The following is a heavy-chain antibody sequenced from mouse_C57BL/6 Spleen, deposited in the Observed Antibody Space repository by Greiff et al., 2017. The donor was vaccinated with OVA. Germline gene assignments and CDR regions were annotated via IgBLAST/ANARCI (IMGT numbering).Heavy chain of an antibody. D-gene: IGHD1-1*01. CDR2: IDPNSGGT. Sequence: QVQLQQPGAELVKPGASVKLSCKASGYTFTSYWMHWVKQRPGRGLEWIGRIDPNSGGTTYNEKFKSKATLTVDKPSSTAYMQLSSLTSEDSAVYYCARNYGSRNYYAMDYWGQGTSVTVSS. CDR1: GYTFTSYW. V-gene: IGHV1-72*01. CDR3: ARNYGSRNYYAMDY. J-gene: IGHJ4*01.